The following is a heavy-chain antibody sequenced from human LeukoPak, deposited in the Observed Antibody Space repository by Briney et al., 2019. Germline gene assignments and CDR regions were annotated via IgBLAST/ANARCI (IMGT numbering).Heavy chain of an antibody. Sequence: PGGSLRLSCAASGFTFSSYGMHWVRQAPGKGLEWVAVIWYDGSNKYYADSVKGRFTISRDNSKNTLYLQMNSLRAEDTAVYYCAKDDSGGYPFDYWGQGTLVTVSS. V-gene: IGHV3-33*06. CDR2: IWYDGSNK. D-gene: IGHD3-22*01. CDR3: AKDDSGGYPFDY. CDR1: GFTFSSYG. J-gene: IGHJ4*02.